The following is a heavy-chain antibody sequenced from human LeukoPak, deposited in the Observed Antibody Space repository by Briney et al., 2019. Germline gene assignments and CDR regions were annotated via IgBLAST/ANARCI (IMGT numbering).Heavy chain of an antibody. D-gene: IGHD3-3*02. J-gene: IGHJ4*02. CDR2: INHSGST. V-gene: IGHV4-34*01. CDR1: GGSFSGYY. CDR3: ASLAMPPIDY. Sequence: PSETLSLTCAVYGGSFSGYYWSWIRQPPGKGLEWIGEINHSGSTNYNPSLKSRVNISVDTSKNQFSLKLSSVTAADTAVYYCASLAMPPIDYWGQGTLVTVSS.